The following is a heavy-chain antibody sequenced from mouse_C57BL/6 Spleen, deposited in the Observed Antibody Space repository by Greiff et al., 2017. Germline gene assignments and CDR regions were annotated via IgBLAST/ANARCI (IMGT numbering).Heavy chain of an antibody. CDR3: AREGLWDYDPAWFAY. CDR2: IYPGDGDT. CDR1: GYAFSSSW. J-gene: IGHJ3*01. D-gene: IGHD2-4*01. V-gene: IGHV1-82*01. Sequence: QVQLKQSGPELVKPGASVKISCKASGYAFSSSWMNWVKQRPGKGLEWIGRIYPGDGDTNYNGKFKGKATLTADKSSSTAYMQLSSLTSEDSAVYFCAREGLWDYDPAWFAYWGQGTLVTVSA.